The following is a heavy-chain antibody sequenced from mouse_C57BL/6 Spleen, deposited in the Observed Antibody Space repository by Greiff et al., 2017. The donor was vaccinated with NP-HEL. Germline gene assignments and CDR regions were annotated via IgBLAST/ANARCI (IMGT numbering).Heavy chain of an antibody. Sequence: QVQLQQSGPELVKPGASVKISCKASGYSFTSYYIHWVKQRPGQGLEWIGWIYPGSGNTKYNEKFKGKATLTADTSSSTAYMQLSSLTSEDSAVYYCAREGNWYFDYWGQGTTLTVSS. CDR2: IYPGSGNT. CDR3: AREGNWYFDY. D-gene: IGHD4-1*01. CDR1: GYSFTSYY. J-gene: IGHJ2*01. V-gene: IGHV1-66*01.